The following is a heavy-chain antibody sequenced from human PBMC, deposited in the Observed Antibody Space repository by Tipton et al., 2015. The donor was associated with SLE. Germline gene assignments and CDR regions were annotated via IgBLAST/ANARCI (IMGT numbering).Heavy chain of an antibody. J-gene: IGHJ4*02. Sequence: TLSLTCTVSGGSISSYYWSLIRQPPGKGLEWIGYIYYSGSTNYNPPLKSRVTISVDTSKNQFSLKLSSVTAADTAVYYCAGEFGSMAGFDYWGQGTLGTVSS. CDR2: IYYSGST. V-gene: IGHV4-59*01. CDR3: AGEFGSMAGFDY. D-gene: IGHD6-19*01. CDR1: GGSISSYY.